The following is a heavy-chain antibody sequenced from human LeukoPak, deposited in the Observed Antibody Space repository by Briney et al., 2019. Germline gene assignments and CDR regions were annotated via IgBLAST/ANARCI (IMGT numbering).Heavy chain of an antibody. Sequence: SETLSLTCTVSGGSISTSNYYWGWIRQHPGKGLEWIGNILYSGSTYYSPSLKSRVTISLDTSKNQFSLKLSSVTAADTAVYYCARDYGSGSWESYWYFDLWGRGTLVTVSS. CDR1: GGSISTSNYY. D-gene: IGHD3-10*01. CDR2: ILYSGST. J-gene: IGHJ2*01. V-gene: IGHV4-39*07. CDR3: ARDYGSGSWESYWYFDL.